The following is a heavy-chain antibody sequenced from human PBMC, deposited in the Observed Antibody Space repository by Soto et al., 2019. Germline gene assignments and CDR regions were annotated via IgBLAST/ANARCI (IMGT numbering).Heavy chain of an antibody. CDR3: SKELQSYGDYDYYCYGMDV. CDR1: GFTFSTYG. J-gene: IGHJ6*02. V-gene: IGHV3-30*18. CDR2: ISYDGTNK. Sequence: QVQLVESGGGEVQPGRSLTISCAASGFTFSTYGMHWVRQTPGKGLEWVAVISYDGTNKVYSDSVKGLFTISRDNCKNPLTLQDNGLRADDMAVESLSKELQSYGDYDYYCYGMDVWGRGTRVTVSS. D-gene: IGHD4-17*01.